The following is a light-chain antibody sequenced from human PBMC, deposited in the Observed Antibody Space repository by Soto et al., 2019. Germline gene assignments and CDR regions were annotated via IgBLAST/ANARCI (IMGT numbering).Light chain of an antibody. CDR3: CSYAGSNIWV. CDR2: EVS. V-gene: IGLV2-8*01. J-gene: IGLJ3*02. CDR1: SSDVGDYNS. Sequence: QSVLTQPPSASGSPGRSVTISCSGTSSDVGDYNSVSWYQQHPGKAPKLMIYEVSKRPSGVPDRFSGSKSGNAAYLTVSGLQAEDEADYYCCSYAGSNIWVFGGGTQLTVL.